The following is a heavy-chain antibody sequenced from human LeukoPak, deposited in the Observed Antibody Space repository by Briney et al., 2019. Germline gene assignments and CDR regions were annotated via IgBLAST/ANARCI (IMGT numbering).Heavy chain of an antibody. CDR3: ARSARTTKNWLDP. D-gene: IGHD1-1*01. V-gene: IGHV1-2*02. CDR2: INPNSGGT. Sequence: ASVKVSCKASGYTFTGYYMHWVRQAPGQGLEWMGWINPNSGGTNYAQKFQGRVTMTRDTSISTAYMELSRLRSDDTAVYYCARSARTTKNWLDPWGQGTLVTVSS. CDR1: GYTFTGYY. J-gene: IGHJ5*02.